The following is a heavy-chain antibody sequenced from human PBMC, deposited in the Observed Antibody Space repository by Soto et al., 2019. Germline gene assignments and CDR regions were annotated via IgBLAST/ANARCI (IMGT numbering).Heavy chain of an antibody. D-gene: IGHD3-10*01. CDR1: GFSFSNYW. V-gene: IGHV3-7*05. CDR2: INPDGGAK. CDR3: AKAFYNGNSDFGY. Sequence: EVHLVESGGGLVQPGGSLRLSCAASGFSFSNYWMTWVRQAPGKGLEWVANINPDGGAKYYVESVKGRFSISRDNAKSSLYLQMSSLRAEDTAVYYCAKAFYNGNSDFGYWGQGTLVTVSS. J-gene: IGHJ4*02.